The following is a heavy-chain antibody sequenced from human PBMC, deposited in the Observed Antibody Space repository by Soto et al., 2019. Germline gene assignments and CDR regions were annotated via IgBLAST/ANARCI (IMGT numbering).Heavy chain of an antibody. D-gene: IGHD3-10*01. J-gene: IGHJ5*02. CDR2: IYWDDDK. CDR3: AHSPYYGSGIDWFDP. V-gene: IGHV2-5*02. Sequence: QITLKESGPTLVKPTQTLTLTCTFSGFSLSTSGVGVGWIRQPPGKALEWLALIYWDDDKRYSPSLKSRLTLXXDXSXXHVVLTMTNMDPVDTATYYCAHSPYYGSGIDWFDPWGQGTLVTVSS. CDR1: GFSLSTSGVG.